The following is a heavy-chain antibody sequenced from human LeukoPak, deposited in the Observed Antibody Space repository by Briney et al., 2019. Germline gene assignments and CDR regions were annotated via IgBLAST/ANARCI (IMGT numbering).Heavy chain of an antibody. CDR2: IDHSGTT. Sequence: PSETLSLTCTVSGGSISSYYWSWIRQPPGKGLEWIGEIDHSGTTNYNPSLKSRVTISLDTSKNQFSLKVTSVTAADTAVYFCARSGTYQYSSTSDYWGQGTLVTVSS. V-gene: IGHV4-34*01. CDR1: GGSISSYY. J-gene: IGHJ4*02. D-gene: IGHD6-13*01. CDR3: ARSGTYQYSSTSDY.